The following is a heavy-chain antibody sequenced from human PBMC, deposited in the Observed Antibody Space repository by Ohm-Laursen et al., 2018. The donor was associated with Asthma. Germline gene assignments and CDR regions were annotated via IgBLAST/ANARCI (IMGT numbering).Heavy chain of an antibody. D-gene: IGHD1-1*01. CDR1: GDTFSSHG. CDR2: IVPVFAAA. CDR3: ARDPRTTVIPFFDY. V-gene: IGHV1-69*15. Sequence: SSVKVSCKAPGDTFSSHGFSWLRQAPGQGLEWMGTIVPVFAAAHYAQKFQGRLTITAGESTTTYMELTSLTSDDTAFYYCARDPRTTVIPFFDYWGQGTLVTVS. J-gene: IGHJ4*02.